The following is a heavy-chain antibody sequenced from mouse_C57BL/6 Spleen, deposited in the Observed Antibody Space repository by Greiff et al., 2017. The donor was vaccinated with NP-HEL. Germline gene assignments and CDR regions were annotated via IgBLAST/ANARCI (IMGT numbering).Heavy chain of an antibody. D-gene: IGHD1-1*01. J-gene: IGHJ1*03. Sequence: EVKLMESGPELVKPGASVKIPCKASGYTFTDYNMDWVKQSHGESLEWIGDINPNNGGTIYNQKFKGKATLTVDKSSSTAYMELRSLTSEDTAVYYCARDGSSYGYFDVWGTGTTVTVSS. V-gene: IGHV1-18*01. CDR1: GYTFTDYN. CDR2: INPNNGGT. CDR3: ARDGSSYGYFDV.